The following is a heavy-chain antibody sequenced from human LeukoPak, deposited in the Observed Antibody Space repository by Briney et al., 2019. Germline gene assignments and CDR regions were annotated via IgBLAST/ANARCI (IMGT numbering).Heavy chain of an antibody. D-gene: IGHD3-10*01. CDR2: IYYSGST. CDR3: ARDRATMVRGAYYYGMDV. Sequence: PSETLSLTCTVSGGSISSYYWSWIRQPPGKGLEWIGYIYYSGSTNYNPSLKSRVTISVDTSKNQFSLKLSSVTAADTAVYYCARDRATMVRGAYYYGMDVWGQGTTVTVSS. V-gene: IGHV4-59*01. J-gene: IGHJ6*02. CDR1: GGSISSYY.